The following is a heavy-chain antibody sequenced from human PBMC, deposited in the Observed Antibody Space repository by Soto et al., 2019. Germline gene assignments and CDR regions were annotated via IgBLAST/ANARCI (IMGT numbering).Heavy chain of an antibody. CDR3: ARVTEGWYATRRLTDFGMDV. Sequence: QVQLVQSGAEVKKPGSSVKVSCKASGGTFSSYAISWVRQAPGQGLEWMGGIIPIFGTANYAQKFQGRVTITADESTSTAYMELSSLRSEDTAVYYCARVTEGWYATRRLTDFGMDVWGQGTTVTVSS. CDR1: GGTFSSYA. V-gene: IGHV1-69*12. J-gene: IGHJ6*02. D-gene: IGHD6-19*01. CDR2: IIPIFGTA.